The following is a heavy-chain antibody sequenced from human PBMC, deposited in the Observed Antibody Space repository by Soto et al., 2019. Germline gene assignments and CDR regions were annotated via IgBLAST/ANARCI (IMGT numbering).Heavy chain of an antibody. CDR2: IWYDGSNK. CDR3: ARGGSSSVYYYYYGMDV. J-gene: IGHJ6*02. D-gene: IGHD6-6*01. V-gene: IGHV3-33*01. Sequence: GGSLRLSCAASGFTFSSYGMHWVRQAPGKGLEWVAVIWYDGSNKYYADSVKGRFTISRDNSKNTLYLQMNSLRAEDTAVYYCARGGSSSVYYYYYGMDVWGQGTTVTVSS. CDR1: GFTFSSYG.